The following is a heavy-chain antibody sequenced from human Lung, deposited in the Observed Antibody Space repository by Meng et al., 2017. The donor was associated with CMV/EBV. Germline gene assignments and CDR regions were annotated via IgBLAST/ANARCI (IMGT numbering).Heavy chain of an antibody. V-gene: IGHV1-2*06. CDR3: ARQNFFGWLLYPFDY. CDR2: IDPKGGDT. D-gene: IGHD3-9*01. Sequence: GTPLTGCCIPGVRPAPGPGLEWVGRIDPKGGDTNYTQKFRSRVSMTTNPSINPAYMGLSGLRSDDTALYFCARQNFFGWLLYPFDYWGQGTLVTVSS. J-gene: IGHJ4*02. CDR1: GTPLTGCC.